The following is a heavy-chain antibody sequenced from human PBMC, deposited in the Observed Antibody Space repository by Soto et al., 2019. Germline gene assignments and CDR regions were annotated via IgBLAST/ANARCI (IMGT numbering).Heavy chain of an antibody. CDR2: ISWDGGST. D-gene: IGHD5-12*01. V-gene: IGHV3-43*01. Sequence: GGSLRLSCAASGFTFDDYTMHWVRQAPGKGLEWVSLISWDGGSTYYADSVKGRFTISRDNSKNSLYLQMNSLRTEDTALYYCAKDQEPGYSGYDWFGGNDYWGQGTLVTVSS. J-gene: IGHJ4*02. CDR3: AKDQEPGYSGYDWFGGNDY. CDR1: GFTFDDYT.